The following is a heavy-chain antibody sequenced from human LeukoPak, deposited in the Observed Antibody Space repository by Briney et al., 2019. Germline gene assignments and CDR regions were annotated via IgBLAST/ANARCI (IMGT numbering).Heavy chain of an antibody. D-gene: IGHD6-19*01. V-gene: IGHV1-2*02. Sequence: ASVKVSCKASGYTFTGYYMHWVRQAPGQGLEWMGWINPNSGGTNYAQKFQGRVTMTRDTSISTAYMELSRLRSDDTAVYYCARSQKRNTSLSGWHRTYLDYWARGTLVTVSS. CDR2: INPNSGGT. J-gene: IGHJ4*02. CDR3: ARSQKRNTSLSGWHRTYLDY. CDR1: GYTFTGYY.